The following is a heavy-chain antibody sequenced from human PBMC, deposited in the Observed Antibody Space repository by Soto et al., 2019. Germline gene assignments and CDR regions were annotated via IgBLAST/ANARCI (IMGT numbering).Heavy chain of an antibody. CDR2: ISGSGDSA. CDR1: GFTFRDYA. J-gene: IGHJ4*02. V-gene: IGHV3-23*01. CDR3: GKERRGSGWSVCNY. D-gene: IGHD6-19*01. Sequence: VQLLESGGGLVQPGGSLRLSCAASGFTFRDYAMNWVRQAPGKGLGGVSDISGSGDSARYADSVRGRFTISRDNSRNTLYLQMNSLRVDDTAVYYCGKERRGSGWSVCNYWGQGTLVTVSS.